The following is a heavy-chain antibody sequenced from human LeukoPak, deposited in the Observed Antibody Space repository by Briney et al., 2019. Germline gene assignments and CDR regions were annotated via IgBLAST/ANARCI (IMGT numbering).Heavy chain of an antibody. D-gene: IGHD6-19*01. CDR1: GFTFSSYW. CDR3: ARGHGYSSGWYALGYYYYGMDV. V-gene: IGHV3-7*05. CDR2: IKQDGSEK. J-gene: IGHJ6*02. Sequence: HSGGSLRLSCAASGFTFSSYWMSWVRQAPGKGLEWVANIKQDGSEKYYVDSVKGRFTISRDNAKNSLYLQMNSLRAEDTAVYYCARGHGYSSGWYALGYYYYGMDVWGQGTTVTVSS.